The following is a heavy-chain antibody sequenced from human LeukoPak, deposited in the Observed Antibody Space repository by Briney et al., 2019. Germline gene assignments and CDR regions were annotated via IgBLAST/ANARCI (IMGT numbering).Heavy chain of an antibody. Sequence: SETLSLTCTVSGGSISSYYWSWIRQPPGKGLEWIGYIYYSVSTNYNPSLKSRVTISVDTSKNQFSLKLSSVTAADTAVYYCARKGYSTSSLGPGWFDPWGQGTLVTVSS. CDR2: IYYSVST. V-gene: IGHV4-59*08. CDR3: ARKGYSTSSLGPGWFDP. D-gene: IGHD6-6*01. J-gene: IGHJ5*02. CDR1: GGSISSYY.